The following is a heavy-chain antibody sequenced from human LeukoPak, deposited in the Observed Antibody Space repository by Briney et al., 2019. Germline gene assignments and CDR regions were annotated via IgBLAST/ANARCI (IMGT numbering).Heavy chain of an antibody. D-gene: IGHD6-13*01. J-gene: IGHJ3*02. CDR3: ANFEGSSQAFHI. V-gene: IGHV3-30*18. CDR1: GFIFSNYG. CDR2: VLYDGSKK. Sequence: PGGSLRLSCTASGFIFSNYGMHWVRQAPGKGLEWVSSVLYDGSKKFYAESVKGRFSVYRDNSNYTLYLQMNSLRREDTAVYRCANFEGSSQAFHIWGQGTMVTVSS.